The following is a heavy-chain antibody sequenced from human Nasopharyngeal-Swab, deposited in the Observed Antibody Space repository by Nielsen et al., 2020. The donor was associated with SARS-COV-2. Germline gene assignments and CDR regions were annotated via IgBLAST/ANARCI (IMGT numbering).Heavy chain of an antibody. D-gene: IGHD3-10*01. J-gene: IGHJ4*02. CDR1: GFTFSSYG. V-gene: IGHV3-33*01. CDR2: IWYDGSNK. CDR3: ARGSTMVRHTHFDY. Sequence: GGSLRLSCAASGFTFSSYGMHWVRQAPGKGLEWVAVIWYDGSNKYYADSVKGRFTISRDNSKNTLYLQMNSLRAEDTAVYYCARGSTMVRHTHFDYWGQGTLVTVSS.